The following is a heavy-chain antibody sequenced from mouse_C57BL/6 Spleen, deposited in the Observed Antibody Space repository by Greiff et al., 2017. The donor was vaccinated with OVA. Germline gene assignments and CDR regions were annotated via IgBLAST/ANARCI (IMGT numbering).Heavy chain of an antibody. CDR1: GYTFTSYW. J-gene: IGHJ2*01. Sequence: VQLQQPGAELVMPGASVKLSCKASGYTFTSYWMHWVKQRPGQGLEWIGEIDPSDSYTNYNQKFKGKSTLTVDKSSSTAYMQLSSLTSEDSAVYYCARLWDYFDYWGQGTTLTVSS. V-gene: IGHV1-69*01. CDR2: IDPSDSYT. D-gene: IGHD4-1*01. CDR3: ARLWDYFDY.